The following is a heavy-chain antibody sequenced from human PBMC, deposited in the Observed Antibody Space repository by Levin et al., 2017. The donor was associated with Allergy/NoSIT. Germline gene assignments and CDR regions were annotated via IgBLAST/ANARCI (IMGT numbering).Heavy chain of an antibody. Sequence: GESLKISCAASGFTLSSHEMDWVRQAPGKGLEWISYINHGGSATYYADSVKGRFTISRDNAKNSLYLQMNSLGVEDTAVYYCARDLNGDYRPGAFDIWGQGTMVTVS. J-gene: IGHJ3*02. D-gene: IGHD4-17*01. CDR2: INHGGSAT. CDR3: ARDLNGDYRPGAFDI. V-gene: IGHV3-48*03. CDR1: GFTLSSHE.